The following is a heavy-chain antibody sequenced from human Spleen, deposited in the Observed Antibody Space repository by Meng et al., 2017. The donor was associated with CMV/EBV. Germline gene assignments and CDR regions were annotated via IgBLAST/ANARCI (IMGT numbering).Heavy chain of an antibody. Sequence: GESLKISCAASGFTFSSYGMHWVRQAPGKGLEWVAVIWYDGSNKYYADSVKGRFTISRDNSKNTLYLQMNSLRAEDTAVYYCAKVEWPYYYYGMDVWGQGTTVTVSS. CDR3: AKVEWPYYYYGMDV. V-gene: IGHV3-33*06. D-gene: IGHD3-3*01. CDR2: IWYDGSNK. J-gene: IGHJ6*02. CDR1: GFTFSSYG.